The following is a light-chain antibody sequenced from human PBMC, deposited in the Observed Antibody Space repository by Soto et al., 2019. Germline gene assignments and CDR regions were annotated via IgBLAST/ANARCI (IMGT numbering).Light chain of an antibody. Sequence: QSVLTQPPSASGTPGQRVTISCSGSSSNIGSNTVNWYQQLPGTAPKLLIYSNNQRPSGVPDRFSGSKSGTSASLAISGLQSQDDADYYCAAWDDSLNGCVLGGGTKLTVL. V-gene: IGLV1-44*01. CDR1: SSNIGSNT. CDR3: AAWDDSLNGCV. J-gene: IGLJ3*02. CDR2: SNN.